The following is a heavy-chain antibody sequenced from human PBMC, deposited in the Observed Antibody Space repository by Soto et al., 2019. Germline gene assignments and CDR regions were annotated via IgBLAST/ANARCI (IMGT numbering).Heavy chain of an antibody. CDR1: GGSISSYY. CDR3: ARGSPLKPELRVPSFDY. J-gene: IGHJ4*02. V-gene: IGHV4-59*01. D-gene: IGHD1-7*01. CDR2: IYCSGST. Sequence: SETLSLTCTVSGGSISSYYWSWIRQPPGKGLEWIGYIYCSGSTNYNPSLKSRVTISVDTSKNQFSLKLSSVTAADTAVYYCARGSPLKPELRVPSFDYWGQGTLVTVFS.